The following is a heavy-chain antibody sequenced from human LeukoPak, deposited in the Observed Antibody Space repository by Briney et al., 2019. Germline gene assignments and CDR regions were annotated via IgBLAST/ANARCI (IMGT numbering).Heavy chain of an antibody. CDR2: ISSVSSDI. D-gene: IGHD1-26*01. CDR3: ARDLHSGAYTFDY. V-gene: IGHV3-48*02. CDR1: GFIFSNSG. Sequence: GGSLRLSCAASGFIFSNSGMNWVRQAPGKGLEWVSYISSVSSDIHYADSVKGRFTISRDNVQNSLYLQMNSLRDEDTAVYYCARDLHSGAYTFDYWGQGALVTVSS. J-gene: IGHJ4*02.